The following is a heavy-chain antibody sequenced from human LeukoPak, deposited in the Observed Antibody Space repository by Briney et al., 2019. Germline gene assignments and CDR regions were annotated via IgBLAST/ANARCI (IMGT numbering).Heavy chain of an antibody. D-gene: IGHD6-13*01. CDR1: GGSISSYY. V-gene: IGHV4-59*01. CDR3: ARVSIAAAGGSLDY. CDR2: IYYSGST. J-gene: IGHJ4*02. Sequence: PSETLSLTCTVSGGSISSYYWSWIRQPPGKGLEWIGYIYYSGSTNYNPSLKSRVTISVDTSKNQFSLKLSSVTAADTAVYYCARVSIAAAGGSLDYWGQGTLVTVSS.